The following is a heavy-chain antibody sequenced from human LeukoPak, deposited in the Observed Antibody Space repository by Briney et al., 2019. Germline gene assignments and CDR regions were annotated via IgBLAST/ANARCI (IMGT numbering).Heavy chain of an antibody. V-gene: IGHV1-69*04. Sequence: GASVKVSCKASGGTFSSYAISWVRQAPGQGLEWMRRIIPILGIANYAQKFQGRVTITADKSTSTAYMELSSLRSEDTAVYYCAREDSSGWYWDYWGQGTLVTVSS. J-gene: IGHJ4*02. CDR1: GGTFSSYA. CDR3: AREDSSGWYWDY. D-gene: IGHD6-19*01. CDR2: IIPILGIA.